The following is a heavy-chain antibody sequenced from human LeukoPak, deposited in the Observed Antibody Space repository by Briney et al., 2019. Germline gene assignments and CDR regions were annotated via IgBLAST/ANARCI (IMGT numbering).Heavy chain of an antibody. CDR3: ARGTPENYYYYYMDV. CDR2: IIPLFGIA. CDR1: GYTFTGYF. V-gene: IGHV1-69*10. Sequence: SVKVSCKASGYTFTGYFMHWVRQAPGQGLEWMGGIIPLFGIANYAQKFQGRVTITADKSTSTAYMELSSLRSEDTAVYYCARGTPENYYYYYMDVWGKGTTVTVSS. J-gene: IGHJ6*03.